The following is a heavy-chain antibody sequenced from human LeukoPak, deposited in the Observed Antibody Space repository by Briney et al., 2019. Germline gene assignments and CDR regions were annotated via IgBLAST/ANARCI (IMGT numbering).Heavy chain of an antibody. Sequence: PSETLSLTCTVSGGSISSGGYYWSWIRQHPGKGLEWIGYIYYSGSTYYNPSLKSRVTISVDTSKNQFSLKLSSVTAADTAVYYCARDRATFSGVGRRRDGRAGAFDIWGQGTMVTVSS. CDR2: IYYSGST. J-gene: IGHJ3*02. CDR3: ARDRATFSGVGRRRDGRAGAFDI. D-gene: IGHD5-24*01. V-gene: IGHV4-31*03. CDR1: GGSISSGGYY.